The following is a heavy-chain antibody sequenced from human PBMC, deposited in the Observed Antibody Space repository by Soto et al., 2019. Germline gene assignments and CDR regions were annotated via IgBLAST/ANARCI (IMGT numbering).Heavy chain of an antibody. Sequence: EVQLLESGGGLVQPGGSLRLSCAASGFTFSSYAMSWVRQAPGKGLEWVSSISGSGGGTYYADSVKGRFTISRANSKNTLNLQMNSRRAEDTAVYYCAKFTSAICGVVNDYYYYYMDVWGKGTTVTVSS. V-gene: IGHV3-23*01. CDR3: AKFTSAICGVVNDYYYYYMDV. J-gene: IGHJ6*03. CDR2: ISGSGGGT. CDR1: GFTFSSYA. D-gene: IGHD3-3*01.